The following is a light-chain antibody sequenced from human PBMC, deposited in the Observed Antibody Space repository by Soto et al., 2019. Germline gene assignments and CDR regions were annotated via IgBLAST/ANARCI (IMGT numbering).Light chain of an antibody. Sequence: DIVLTQTPLSLSVTPGQPASISCKSSQSLLSSSGVTSLYWFLQKPGQSPQLLISEVSNRVSGVPDRFSGSGSETDFTLKISRVEAEDYGDYYCMQNKELLTFGGGTKVDVK. CDR3: MQNKELLT. CDR2: EVS. V-gene: IGKV2D-29*02. J-gene: IGKJ4*01. CDR1: QSLLSSSGVTS.